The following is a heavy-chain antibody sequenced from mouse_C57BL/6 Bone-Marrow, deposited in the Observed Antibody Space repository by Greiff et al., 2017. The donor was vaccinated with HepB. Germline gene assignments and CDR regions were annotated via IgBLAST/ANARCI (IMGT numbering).Heavy chain of an antibody. D-gene: IGHD1-1*01. J-gene: IGHJ2*01. CDR2: IYPRSGNT. Sequence: QVQLQQSGAELARPGASVKLSCKASGYTFTSYGISWVKQRTGQGLEWIGEIYPRSGNTYYNEKFKGKATLTADKSSSTAYMELRGLTSEDSAVYLCARFLLRTENYFDYWGQGTTLTVSS. CDR1: GYTFTSYG. V-gene: IGHV1-81*01. CDR3: ARFLLRTENYFDY.